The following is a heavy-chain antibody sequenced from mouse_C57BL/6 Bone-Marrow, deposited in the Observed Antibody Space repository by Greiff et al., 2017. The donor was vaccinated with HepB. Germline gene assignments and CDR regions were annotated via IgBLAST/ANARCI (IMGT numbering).Heavy chain of an antibody. CDR2: ISYDGSN. Sequence: EVQLQESGPGLVKPSQSLSLTCSVTGYSITSGYYWNWIRQFPGNKLEWMGYISYDGSNNYNPSLKNRISITRDTSKNQFFLKLNSVTTEDTATYYCARPIYYYGSSDYYAMDYWGQGTSVTVSS. CDR1: GYSITSGYY. J-gene: IGHJ4*01. D-gene: IGHD1-1*01. CDR3: ARPIYYYGSSDYYAMDY. V-gene: IGHV3-6*01.